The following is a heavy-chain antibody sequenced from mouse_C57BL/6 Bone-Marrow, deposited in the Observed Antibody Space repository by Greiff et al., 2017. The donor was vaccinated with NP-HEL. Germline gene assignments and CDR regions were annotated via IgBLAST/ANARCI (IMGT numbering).Heavy chain of an antibody. Sequence: EVHLVESGGGLVQPKGSLELSCAASGFSFNTYAMNWVRQAPGKGLEWVARIRSKSNNYATYYADSVKDRFTISRDDSESMLYLQMNNLKTEDTAMYYCVRHMVTVKDWYFDVWGTGTTVTVSS. CDR3: VRHMVTVKDWYFDV. CDR2: IRSKSNNYAT. D-gene: IGHD2-2*01. CDR1: GFSFNTYA. J-gene: IGHJ1*03. V-gene: IGHV10-1*01.